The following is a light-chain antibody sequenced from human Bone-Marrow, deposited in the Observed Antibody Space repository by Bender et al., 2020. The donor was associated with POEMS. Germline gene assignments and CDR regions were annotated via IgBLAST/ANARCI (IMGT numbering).Light chain of an antibody. Sequence: QSALTQPASVSGSPGQSITISCTGTGSDIGLYNYVSWYQQHPGKAPKLIIYDVNSRPSGVSDRFSGSKSGNTASLTISGLQSEDEAEYYCSSYTSSSMGVFGSGTKVTVL. V-gene: IGLV2-14*03. J-gene: IGLJ1*01. CDR2: DVN. CDR1: GSDIGLYNY. CDR3: SSYTSSSMGV.